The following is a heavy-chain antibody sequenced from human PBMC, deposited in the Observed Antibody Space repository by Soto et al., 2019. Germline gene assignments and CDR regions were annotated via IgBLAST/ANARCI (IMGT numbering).Heavy chain of an antibody. CDR2: IKSKTEAATR. Sequence: GGSLRLSCAASGFTFSDAWMSWVRQAPGKGLEWVGRIKSKTEAATRDFAAPVRGRFAISRDDSKNTVFLQMNSLKIEDSGVYYCASGTGKSDFDYWGLGILVTVSS. J-gene: IGHJ4*02. D-gene: IGHD2-2*01. CDR3: ASGTGKSDFDY. CDR1: GFTFSDAW. V-gene: IGHV3-15*01.